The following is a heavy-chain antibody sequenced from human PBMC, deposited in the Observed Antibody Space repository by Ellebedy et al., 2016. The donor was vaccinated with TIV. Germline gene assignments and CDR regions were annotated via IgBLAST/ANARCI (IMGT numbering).Heavy chain of an antibody. J-gene: IGHJ4*02. V-gene: IGHV1-46*01. CDR1: GYTFTSYY. CDR3: ARGLPQQWLGPQFDY. Sequence: ASVKVSCKASGYTFTSYYMHWVRQAPGQGLEWMGVINPSGAHTTYTQKFQGRVTMTRDTSTSTVYMDLSSLRSDDTAVYYCARGLPQQWLGPQFDYWGQGTLVTVSS. D-gene: IGHD6-19*01. CDR2: INPSGAHT.